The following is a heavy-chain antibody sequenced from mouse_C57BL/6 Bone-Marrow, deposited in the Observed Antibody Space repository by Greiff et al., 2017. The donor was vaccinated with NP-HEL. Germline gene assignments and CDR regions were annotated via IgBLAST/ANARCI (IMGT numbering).Heavy chain of an antibody. V-gene: IGHV1-50*01. CDR3: ARYYYGSSYGWYFGV. CDR1: GYTFTSYW. D-gene: IGHD1-1*01. Sequence: QVQLQQPGAELVKPGASVKLSCKASGYTFTSYWMQWVKQRPGQGLEWIGEIDPSDSYTNYNQKFKGKSTLTVDTSSSTVYMQLSSLTSEDSAVYYCARYYYGSSYGWYFGVWGTGTTVTVSS. J-gene: IGHJ1*03. CDR2: IDPSDSYT.